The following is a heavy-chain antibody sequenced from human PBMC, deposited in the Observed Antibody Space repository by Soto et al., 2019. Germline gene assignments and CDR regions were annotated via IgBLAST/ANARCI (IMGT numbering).Heavy chain of an antibody. CDR3: ARGVVLWFGESPNWFDP. V-gene: IGHV1-18*01. CDR2: ISAYNGNT. CDR1: GYTFTSYG. Sequence: QVQLVQSGAEVKKPGASVKVSCKASGYTFTSYGISWVRQAPGQGLEWMGWISAYNGNTNYAQKLQGRVTMTTDTSXSXXYMELRSLRSDDTAVYYCARGVVLWFGESPNWFDPWGQGTLVTVSS. J-gene: IGHJ5*02. D-gene: IGHD3-10*01.